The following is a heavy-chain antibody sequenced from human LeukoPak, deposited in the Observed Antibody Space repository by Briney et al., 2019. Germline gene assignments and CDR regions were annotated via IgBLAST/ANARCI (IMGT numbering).Heavy chain of an antibody. D-gene: IGHD6-6*01. J-gene: IGHJ4*02. V-gene: IGHV3-7*01. CDR2: IKPDGSDK. CDR1: GFTFSSYW. Sequence: GGSLRLSCAASGFTFSSYWMSWVRQAPGKGLEWVAIIKPDGSDKYYVDSVEGRFTISRDNAKNSLYLQMNSLRAEDTAVYYCAKFASSSSYWGQGTLVTVSS. CDR3: AKFASSSSY.